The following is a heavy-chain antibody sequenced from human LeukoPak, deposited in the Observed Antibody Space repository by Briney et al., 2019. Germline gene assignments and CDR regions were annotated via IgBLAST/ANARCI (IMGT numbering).Heavy chain of an antibody. V-gene: IGHV3-23*01. CDR2: IRGSGGST. Sequence: GGSLRLSCAASGFTFSTYAMSWVRQTPGKGLEWVSYIRGSGGSTNYADSVKGRFTNSRDNSKNTLYLQMDSLRAEDTAVYYCAKGRSSWFSGSFDYWGQGTLVTVSS. CDR1: GFTFSTYA. CDR3: AKGRSSWFSGSFDY. D-gene: IGHD6-19*01. J-gene: IGHJ4*02.